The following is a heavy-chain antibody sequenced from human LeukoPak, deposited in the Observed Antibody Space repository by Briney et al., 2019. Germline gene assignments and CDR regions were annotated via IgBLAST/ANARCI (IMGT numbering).Heavy chain of an antibody. Sequence: NPGGSLRLSCAASGFTFSTYSMNWVRQAPGRGLEWVSSISSSSKYIYYADSVKGRFTISRDNAKNSLYLQMNSLRAEDTAVYYCARVRFIAGMQYYFDYWGQGTLVTASS. J-gene: IGHJ4*02. D-gene: IGHD6-13*01. CDR3: ARVRFIAGMQYYFDY. CDR1: GFTFSTYS. CDR2: ISSSSKYI. V-gene: IGHV3-21*01.